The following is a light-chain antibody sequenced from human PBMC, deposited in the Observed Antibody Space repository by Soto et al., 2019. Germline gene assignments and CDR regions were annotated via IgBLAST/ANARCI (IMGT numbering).Light chain of an antibody. CDR2: GAS. Sequence: EIVLTQSPGTLSLSPGERATLSCRASQSVSSSYLAWYQQKPGQAPRLLIYGASSRATGIPDRFSGSGSRTDFTLTISRLEPEDFAVYYCQQYGSSPWTFGQGTK. CDR3: QQYGSSPWT. V-gene: IGKV3-20*01. CDR1: QSVSSSY. J-gene: IGKJ1*01.